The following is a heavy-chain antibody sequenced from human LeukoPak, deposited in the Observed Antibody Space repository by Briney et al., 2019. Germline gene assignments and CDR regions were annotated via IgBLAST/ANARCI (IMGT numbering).Heavy chain of an antibody. Sequence: GESLKISCRASGHDFPDYWIGWVRQMPGKGLEWMGIIYPGDSDTRYSPSFQGQVTISADKSTTTAYLQWSSLKASDTAMYYCARLASPADFWGQGTPVTVSS. CDR2: IYPGDSDT. J-gene: IGHJ4*02. CDR3: ARLASPADF. D-gene: IGHD6-6*01. V-gene: IGHV5-51*01. CDR1: GHDFPDYW.